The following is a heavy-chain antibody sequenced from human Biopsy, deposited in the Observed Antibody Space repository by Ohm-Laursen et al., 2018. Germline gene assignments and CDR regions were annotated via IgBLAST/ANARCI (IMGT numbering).Heavy chain of an antibody. V-gene: IGHV4-4*07. J-gene: IGHJ2*01. Sequence: SDTLSLTCRVSRDSTSDYFWSWIRQPPGKTLEWIGRLYCSGGASYNPSLKSRISMSMDTSNNQFSLTLTSVTAADTAVYYCARTPIKTGAGRFFDIWGRGTLVTVSS. CDR1: RDSTSDYF. CDR3: ARTPIKTGAGRFFDI. D-gene: IGHD6-19*01. CDR2: LYCSGGA.